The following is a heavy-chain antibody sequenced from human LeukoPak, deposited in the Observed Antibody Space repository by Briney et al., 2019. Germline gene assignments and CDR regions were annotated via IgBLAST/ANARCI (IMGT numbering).Heavy chain of an antibody. V-gene: IGHV4-4*07. CDR3: ARVGYCSGGSCYSEDYYYYMDV. Sequence: PSETLSLTCTVSGGSISSYYWSWIRQPAGKGLEWIGRIYSSGSTNYNPSLKSRVTMSVDTSKNQFSLKLSSVTAADTAVYYCARVGYCSGGSCYSEDYYYYMDVWGKGTTVTVSS. D-gene: IGHD2-15*01. CDR1: GGSISSYY. CDR2: IYSSGST. J-gene: IGHJ6*03.